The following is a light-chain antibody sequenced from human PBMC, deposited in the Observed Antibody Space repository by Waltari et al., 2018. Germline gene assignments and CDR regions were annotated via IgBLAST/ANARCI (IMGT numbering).Light chain of an antibody. CDR3: HQYDQTPWT. V-gene: IGKV3-20*01. Sequence: ETVLTQSPVTLSLSPGETATLSCRASRRVGASFLAWYHQRPGKSPKPLIYGTSTRATGIPARFSGDGSGTDFTLIIRRLEPEDLGVYFCHQYDQTPWTFGQGTTVE. CDR2: GTS. J-gene: IGKJ1*01. CDR1: RRVGASF.